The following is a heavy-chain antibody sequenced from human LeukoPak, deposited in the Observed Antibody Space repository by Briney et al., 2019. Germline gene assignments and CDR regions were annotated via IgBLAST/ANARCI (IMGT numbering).Heavy chain of an antibody. D-gene: IGHD3-22*01. V-gene: IGHV3-33*01. CDR3: ARARGVSTGYRPIDY. CDR1: GFTFSTSG. CDR2: IWYDGSNK. J-gene: IGHJ4*02. Sequence: GGSLRLSCAASGFTFSTSGMYWVRQAPGKGLEWVAVIWYDGSNKHYAESVKGRFSISSDNSKSTLYLQMNSLRAEDTAVYYCARARGVSTGYRPIDYWGQGTLVTVSS.